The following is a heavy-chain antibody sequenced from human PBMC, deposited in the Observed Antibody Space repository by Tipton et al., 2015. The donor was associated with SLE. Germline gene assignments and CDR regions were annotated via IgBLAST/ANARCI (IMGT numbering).Heavy chain of an antibody. CDR1: GFTFSSYD. CDR2: IGTAGDP. Sequence: GSLRLSCAASGFTFSSYDMHWVRQATGKGLEWVSAIGTAGDPYYPGSVKGRFTISRENAKNSLYLQMNSLRAGDTAVYYCARGDHSSSWSRGYYYYYMDVWGKGTTVTVSS. V-gene: IGHV3-13*05. D-gene: IGHD6-13*01. CDR3: ARGDHSSSWSRGYYYYYMDV. J-gene: IGHJ6*03.